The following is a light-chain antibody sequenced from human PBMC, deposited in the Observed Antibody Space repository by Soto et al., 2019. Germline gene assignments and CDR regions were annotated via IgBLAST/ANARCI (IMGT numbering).Light chain of an antibody. CDR3: QQRYRWPET. CDR2: NAS. J-gene: IGKJ1*01. Sequence: EIVLTQSPGTLSLSPGERDTNSCRNSQSVTNFLAWYQQKPGQSPSLLIYNASHRATGIPARFSGSGSGTDFTLTISSLEPEDFAVYYCQQRYRWPETFGQGTKVDIK. V-gene: IGKV3-11*01. CDR1: QSVTNF.